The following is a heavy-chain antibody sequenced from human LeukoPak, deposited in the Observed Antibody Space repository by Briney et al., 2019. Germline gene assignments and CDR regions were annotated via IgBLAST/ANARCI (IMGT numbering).Heavy chain of an antibody. J-gene: IGHJ5*02. CDR3: ARDRYCSSTSCYRGAVWFDP. Sequence: ASVKVSCKASGYTFTSYGISWVRQAPGQGLEWMGWISAYNGNTNYAQKLQGRVTMTTDTSTSTAYMELRSLRSDDTAVYYCARDRYCSSTSCYRGAVWFDPWGQGTLVTVSS. V-gene: IGHV1-18*01. D-gene: IGHD2-2*02. CDR1: GYTFTSYG. CDR2: ISAYNGNT.